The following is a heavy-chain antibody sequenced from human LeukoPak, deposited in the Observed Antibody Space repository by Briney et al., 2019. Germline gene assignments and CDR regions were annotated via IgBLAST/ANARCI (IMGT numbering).Heavy chain of an antibody. V-gene: IGHV3-15*01. CDR2: IKSKTDGGT. Sequence: GGSVTLPCAASGFTFSKAWMSWLRQAPGKGREWFSHIKSKTDGGTDYAAPVKGRFTISRDDSKNTLYLQMNSLKTEDTAVYYCTTDPFQNIVVVPAAIIKMDYWGQGTLVTVAS. CDR3: TTDPFQNIVVVPAAIIKMDY. CDR1: GFTFSKAW. J-gene: IGHJ4*02. D-gene: IGHD2-2*01.